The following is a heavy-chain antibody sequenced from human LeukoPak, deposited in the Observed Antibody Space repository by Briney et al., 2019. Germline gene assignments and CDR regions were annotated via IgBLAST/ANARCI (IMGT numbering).Heavy chain of an antibody. D-gene: IGHD3-9*01. CDR2: INHSGST. Sequence: SETLSLTCAVYGGSFSGYYWSWIRQPPGKGLEWIGEINHSGSTNYNPSLKSRVTISVDTSKNQFSLKLSSVTAADTAVYYCAREVSYYDILTGDASFDPWGQGTLVTVSS. CDR3: AREVSYYDILTGDASFDP. CDR1: GGSFSGYY. V-gene: IGHV4-34*01. J-gene: IGHJ5*02.